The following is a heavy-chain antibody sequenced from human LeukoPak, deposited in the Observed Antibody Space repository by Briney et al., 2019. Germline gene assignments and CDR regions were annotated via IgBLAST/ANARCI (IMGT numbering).Heavy chain of an antibody. CDR3: VRYYDILTGPNYFDY. D-gene: IGHD3-9*01. CDR1: GGSIRSDGYY. J-gene: IGHJ4*02. V-gene: IGHV4-31*03. Sequence: SQTLSPTCTVSGGSIRSDGYYWSWIRQLPGKGLEWIGFIYYSGNTYYNPSLKSRITISVDTSKNQFSLKLSSVTAADTAVYYCVRYYDILTGPNYFDYWGQGTLVTVSS. CDR2: IYYSGNT.